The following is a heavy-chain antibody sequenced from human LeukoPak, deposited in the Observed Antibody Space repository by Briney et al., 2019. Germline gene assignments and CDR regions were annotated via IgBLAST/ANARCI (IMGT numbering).Heavy chain of an antibody. J-gene: IGHJ4*02. CDR2: ISSSSSYI. Sequence: GESLTLSCAASGVTFSSCSMSWVRQPPGKGLEWVGSISSSSSYIYYADSVKGRFTISRDNAKNSLYLQMNSLRAEDTAVYYCARKQGSWGQGTLVTVSS. V-gene: IGHV3-21*01. CDR1: GVTFSSCS. CDR3: ARKQGS.